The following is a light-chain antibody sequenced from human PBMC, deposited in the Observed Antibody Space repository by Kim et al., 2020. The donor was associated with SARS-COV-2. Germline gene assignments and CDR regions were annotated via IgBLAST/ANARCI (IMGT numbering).Light chain of an antibody. V-gene: IGLV3-1*01. Sequence: SYELTQPPSVSVSPGQTASINCSGDKLGDKYACWYQQKPGQSPVLVIYQDSKRPSGIPERFSGSNSGNTATLTISGTQAMDEADYYCQAWDSSTRVFGGG. CDR3: QAWDSSTRV. CDR2: QDS. CDR1: KLGDKY. J-gene: IGLJ3*02.